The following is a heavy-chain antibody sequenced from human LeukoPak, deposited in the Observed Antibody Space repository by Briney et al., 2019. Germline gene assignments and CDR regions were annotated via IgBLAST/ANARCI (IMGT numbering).Heavy chain of an antibody. CDR1: GFSFSSYG. Sequence: GGSLRLSCAGSGFSFSSYGMHWVRQAPGKGLEWVAFIRYDGSNKYYADSVKGRFTISRDNSKNTLYLQMNSLRAEDTAVYYCAKDREYSGYEYFDYWGQGTLVAVSS. J-gene: IGHJ4*02. V-gene: IGHV3-30*02. CDR3: AKDREYSGYEYFDY. D-gene: IGHD5-12*01. CDR2: IRYDGSNK.